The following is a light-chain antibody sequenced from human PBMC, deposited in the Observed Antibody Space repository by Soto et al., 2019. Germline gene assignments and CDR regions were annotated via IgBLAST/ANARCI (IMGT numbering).Light chain of an antibody. CDR2: EGS. V-gene: IGLV2-23*03. CDR3: CSYAGSTTFVV. CDR1: SSDVGSYNL. Sequence: QSALTQPASVSGSPGQSITISCTGTSSDVGSYNLVSWYQQHPGKAPKLMIYEGSKRPSGVSNRFSGSKSGNTASLTISGLHAEDDADYYCCSYAGSTTFVVFGGGTKVTVL. J-gene: IGLJ2*01.